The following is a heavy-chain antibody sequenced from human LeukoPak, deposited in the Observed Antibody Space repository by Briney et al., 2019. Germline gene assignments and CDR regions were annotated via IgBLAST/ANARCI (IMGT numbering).Heavy chain of an antibody. J-gene: IGHJ3*02. CDR3: ARAGAVAGTYDAFDI. CDR1: GGSISGYY. D-gene: IGHD6-19*01. V-gene: IGHV4-4*09. CDR2: ISTSGNT. Sequence: PSETLSLTCTVSGGSISGYYLNWIRQPPGKGLEWIGYISTSGNTNYNPSLKSRVTISVDTSKNQFSLKLSSVTAADTAVYYCARAGAVAGTYDAFDIWGQGTMVTVSS.